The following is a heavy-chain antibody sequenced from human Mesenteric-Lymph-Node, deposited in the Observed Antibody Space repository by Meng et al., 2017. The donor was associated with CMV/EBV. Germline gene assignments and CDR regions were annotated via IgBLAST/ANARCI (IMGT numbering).Heavy chain of an antibody. V-gene: IGHV3-11*01. J-gene: IGHJ3*02. CDR2: ITSSADTI. D-gene: IGHD6-6*01. CDR1: GFTFSDYY. Sequence: GESLKISCAASGFTFSDYYMSWIRQSPGKGLEWLSYITSSADTIYYADSVKGRFIISRDNAKNSLYLQMNSLRAEDTALYYCAKDRAITAADDAFDIWGQGTMVTVSS. CDR3: AKDRAITAADDAFDI.